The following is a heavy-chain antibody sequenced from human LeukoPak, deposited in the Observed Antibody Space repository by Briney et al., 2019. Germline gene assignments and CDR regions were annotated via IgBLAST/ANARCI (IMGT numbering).Heavy chain of an antibody. CDR3: ARENGYNWNDDRLYYFDY. Sequence: SQTLSLTCAISGDSVSSNSAAWNWIRQSPSRGLEWLGRTYYRSKWYNDYAVSVKSRITINPDTSKNQFSLQLNSVTPEDTAVYYCARENGYNWNDDRLYYFDYWGQGTLVTVSS. J-gene: IGHJ4*02. D-gene: IGHD1-20*01. CDR1: GDSVSSNSAA. V-gene: IGHV6-1*01. CDR2: TYYRSKWYN.